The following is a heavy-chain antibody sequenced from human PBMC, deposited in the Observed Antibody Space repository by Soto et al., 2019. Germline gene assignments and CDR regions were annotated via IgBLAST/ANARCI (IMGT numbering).Heavy chain of an antibody. Sequence: QVQLVESGGGVVQPGRSLRLSCAASGFTFSSYGMHWVRQAPGKGLEWVAVIWYDGSNKYYADSEKGRFTISRDNSKNTLYLQMNSLRAEDTAVYYCAREVVNWFDPWGQGTLVTVSS. CDR3: AREVVNWFDP. V-gene: IGHV3-33*01. CDR1: GFTFSSYG. CDR2: IWYDGSNK. J-gene: IGHJ5*02. D-gene: IGHD2-15*01.